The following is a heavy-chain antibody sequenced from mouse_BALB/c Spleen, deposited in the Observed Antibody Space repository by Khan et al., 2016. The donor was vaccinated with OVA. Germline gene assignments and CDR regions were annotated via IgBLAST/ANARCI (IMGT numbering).Heavy chain of an antibody. D-gene: IGHD1-1*01. V-gene: IGHV1-9*01. J-gene: IGHJ3*01. CDR1: GYTFSTYW. CDR3: ARGNYDGSSSWFGY. CDR2: ILPGSGRT. Sequence: QVQLKQSGAELMKPGASVKISCKATGYTFSTYWIAWVKQRPGHGLEWIAEILPGSGRTNYNEKFKGKATFTADTSSNTAFMQLSSLTSEDSAVYYCARGNYDGSSSWFGYWGQGTLVTVSA.